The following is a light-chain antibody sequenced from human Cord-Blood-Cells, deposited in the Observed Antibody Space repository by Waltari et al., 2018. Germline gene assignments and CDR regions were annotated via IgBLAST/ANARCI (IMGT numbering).Light chain of an antibody. Sequence: DIQMTQSPSSLPASVGDRVTITCRASQSISSYLNWYQQKPGKAPKHLIYAASSLLSGVPSRFSGSGSGTDFTLTISSLQPEDFATYYCQQSYSTPLTFGGGTKVEIK. CDR3: QQSYSTPLT. CDR2: AAS. V-gene: IGKV1-39*01. CDR1: QSISSY. J-gene: IGKJ4*01.